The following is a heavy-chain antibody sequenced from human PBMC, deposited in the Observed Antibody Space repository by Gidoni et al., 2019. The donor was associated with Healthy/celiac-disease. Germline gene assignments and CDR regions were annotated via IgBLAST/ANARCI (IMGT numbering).Heavy chain of an antibody. CDR2: IKQDGSER. CDR1: GFIFGNYW. CDR3: ARAYFNL. Sequence: EVQLVESGGGLVQPGGSLRLSCAASGFIFGNYWMHLVRQAPGKGPEWVANIKQDGSERYYVESVKGRFTISRDNAKNSLYLEMNSLRVEDTAVYYCARAYFNLWGRGTLVTVSS. V-gene: IGHV3-7*03. J-gene: IGHJ2*01.